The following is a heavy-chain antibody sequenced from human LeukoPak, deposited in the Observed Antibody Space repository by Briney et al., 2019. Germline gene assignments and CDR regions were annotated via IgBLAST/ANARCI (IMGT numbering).Heavy chain of an antibody. Sequence: GGSLRLSCAASGFTFSNYAMSWVRQAPGKGLEWVPAISGGGSSTYSADSVKGRFTISRDNSKNTLYLQMNSLRAEDTAVYYCARDLDDYNALPPFFQHWGQGILVTVSS. CDR2: ISGGGSST. CDR1: GFTFSNYA. J-gene: IGHJ1*01. CDR3: ARDLDDYNALPPFFQH. V-gene: IGHV3-23*01. D-gene: IGHD5-24*01.